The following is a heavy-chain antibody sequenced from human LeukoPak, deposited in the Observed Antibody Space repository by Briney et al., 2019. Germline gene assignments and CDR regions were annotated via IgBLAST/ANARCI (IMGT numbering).Heavy chain of an antibody. D-gene: IGHD2-2*03. CDR3: ATSGYSYALNY. V-gene: IGHV3-7*01. CDR2: IKEDESEK. J-gene: IGHJ1*01. CDR1: GFSFSTDW. Sequence: QPGGSLRLSCAASGFSFSTDWMTWVRQAPGKGLEWVANIKEDESEKYYVDSVMGRFTISRDNAKNSLYLQMNSLRAEDTAVYYCATSGYSYALNYWGQGTLVTVSS.